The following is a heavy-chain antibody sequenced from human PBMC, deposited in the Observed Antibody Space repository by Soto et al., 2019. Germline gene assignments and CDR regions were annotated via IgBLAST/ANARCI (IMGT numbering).Heavy chain of an antibody. V-gene: IGHV3-74*01. D-gene: IGHD5-18*01. CDR2: INSDGSSA. J-gene: IGHJ6*02. CDR1: GFTFSSYW. CDR3: ARDGVDTAMEISYYYYGMDV. Sequence: GGSLRLSCAASGFTFSSYWMHWVRQAPGKGLVWVSRINSDGSSASYADSVKGRFTISRDNAKNTLYLQMNSLRAEDTAVYYCARDGVDTAMEISYYYYGMDVWGQGTTVTVSS.